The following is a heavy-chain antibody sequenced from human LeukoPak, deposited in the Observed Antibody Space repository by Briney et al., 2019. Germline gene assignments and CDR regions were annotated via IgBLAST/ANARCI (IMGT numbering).Heavy chain of an antibody. D-gene: IGHD6-19*01. Sequence: RPSETLSLTCTVSGGSISSSSYYWGWIRQPPGEGLEWIGSIYYSGNTYYNPSLKSRVTIPVDTSKNQFSLKLSSVTAADTAVYYCARHPLTRSSGWPFFDFWGQGTLVTVSS. CDR3: ARHPLTRSSGWPFFDF. CDR1: GGSISSSSYY. J-gene: IGHJ4*02. CDR2: IYYSGNT. V-gene: IGHV4-39*01.